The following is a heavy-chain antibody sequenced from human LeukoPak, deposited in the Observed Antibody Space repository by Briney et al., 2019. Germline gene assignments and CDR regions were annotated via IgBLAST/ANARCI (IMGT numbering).Heavy chain of an antibody. CDR1: GFTFSSYA. CDR3: ARAPPGNYGSGRYYYYGMDV. Sequence: GGSLRLSCAASGFTFSSYAMSWVRQAPGKGLEWVSAISGSGGSTYYADSVKGRFTISRDNAKNSLYLQMNSLRGEDTAVYYCARAPPGNYGSGRYYYYGMDVWGQGTTVTVSS. CDR2: ISGSGGST. D-gene: IGHD3-10*01. J-gene: IGHJ6*02. V-gene: IGHV3-23*01.